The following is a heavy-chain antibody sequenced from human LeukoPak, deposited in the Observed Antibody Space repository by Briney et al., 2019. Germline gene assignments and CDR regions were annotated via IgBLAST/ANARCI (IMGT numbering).Heavy chain of an antibody. CDR2: INHSGGT. J-gene: IGHJ6*03. D-gene: IGHD1-26*01. V-gene: IGHV4-34*01. CDR1: GGSSIGYY. Sequence: SGTLSLTCALHGGSSIGYYWSWIRQPPGKGRGWIGEINHSGGTNYNPSLKSRVTISVDTSKNQFSLKLSSVTAADTAVYYCARARPGGSYYMDVWGKGTTVTVSS. CDR3: ARARPGGSYYMDV.